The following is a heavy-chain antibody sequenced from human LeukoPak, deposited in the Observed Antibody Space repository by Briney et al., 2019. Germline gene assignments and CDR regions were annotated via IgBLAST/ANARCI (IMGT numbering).Heavy chain of an antibody. Sequence: GGSLRLSCAASGFTFSSYSMNWVRQAPGKGLEWVSYISSSSSTIYYADSVKGRFTISRDNAKNSLYLQMNGLRDEDTAVYYCARVGFTMKYYFDYWGQGTLVTVSS. CDR3: ARVGFTMKYYFDY. V-gene: IGHV3-48*02. CDR2: ISSSSSTI. CDR1: GFTFSSYS. J-gene: IGHJ4*02. D-gene: IGHD3-22*01.